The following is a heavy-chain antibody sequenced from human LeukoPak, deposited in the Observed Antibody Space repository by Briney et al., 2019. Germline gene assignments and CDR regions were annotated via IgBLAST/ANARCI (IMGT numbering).Heavy chain of an antibody. D-gene: IGHD3-22*01. CDR2: ISGSGSTI. V-gene: IGHV3-11*01. CDR3: ASDPARDYYDTSGYFRWVDY. J-gene: IGHJ4*02. CDR1: GFTFSDYY. Sequence: GGSLRLSCAASGFTFSDYYMSWIRQAPGKGLEWVSYISGSGSTIYYADSVKGRFTISRDNAKNSLYLQMNSLRAEDTAVYYCASDPARDYYDTSGYFRWVDYWGQGTLVTVSS.